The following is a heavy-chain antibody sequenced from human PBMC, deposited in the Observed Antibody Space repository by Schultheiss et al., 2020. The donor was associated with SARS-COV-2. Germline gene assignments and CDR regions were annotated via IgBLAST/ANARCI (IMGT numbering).Heavy chain of an antibody. J-gene: IGHJ3*02. CDR3: ARGSGPDVDI. V-gene: IGHV1-18*01. Sequence: ASVKVSCKASGYTFTSYGISWVRQAPGQGLEWMGIINPNSGGTNYAQKFQGRVTMTTDTSTSTAYMELRSLRSDDTAVYYCARGSGPDVDIWGQGTMVTVSS. CDR2: INPNSGGT. CDR1: GYTFTSYG. D-gene: IGHD3-10*01.